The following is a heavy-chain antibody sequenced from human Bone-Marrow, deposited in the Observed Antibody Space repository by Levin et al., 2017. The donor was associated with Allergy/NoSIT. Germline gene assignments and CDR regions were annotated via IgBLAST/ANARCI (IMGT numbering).Heavy chain of an antibody. V-gene: IGHV1-2*02. CDR3: ARYPKSGPVPFDS. D-gene: IGHD1-14*01. CDR1: GYSFTDYF. Sequence: GASVKVSCKTSGYSFTDYFIHWVRQAPGQGLEWMGWISPHGGTTKYPQKFQGRVTMTSDTSISTAYLELSSLRSDDTAVYYCARYPKSGPVPFDSWGQGTLLIVSS. J-gene: IGHJ4*02. CDR2: ISPHGGTT.